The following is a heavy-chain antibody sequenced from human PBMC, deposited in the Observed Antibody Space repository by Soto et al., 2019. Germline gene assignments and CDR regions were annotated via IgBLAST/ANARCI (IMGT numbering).Heavy chain of an antibody. J-gene: IGHJ1*01. CDR1: GGTFSSYA. CDR2: IIPIFGTA. CDR3: ARGPDYYDSSGYYRIPLGH. V-gene: IGHV1-69*13. D-gene: IGHD3-22*01. Sequence: ASVKVSCKASGGTFSSYAISWVRQAPGQGLEWMGGIIPIFGTANYAQKFQGRVTITADESTSTAYMELSSLRSEDTAVYYCARGPDYYDSSGYYRIPLGHWGQGTLVTVS.